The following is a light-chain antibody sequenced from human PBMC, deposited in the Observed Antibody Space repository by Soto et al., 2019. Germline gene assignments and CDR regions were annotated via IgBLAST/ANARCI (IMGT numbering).Light chain of an antibody. V-gene: IGLV3-1*01. CDR1: KLGDRY. J-gene: IGLJ2*01. Sequence: SYELIQPPSVSVSPGQTASITCSGHKLGDRYVWWYHQKPGQSPVLVVYQDSKRPSGIPERFSGSNSGDIATLTISGTQAMDEADYYCQAWDSGTVFFGGGTKVTVL. CDR3: QAWDSGTVF. CDR2: QDS.